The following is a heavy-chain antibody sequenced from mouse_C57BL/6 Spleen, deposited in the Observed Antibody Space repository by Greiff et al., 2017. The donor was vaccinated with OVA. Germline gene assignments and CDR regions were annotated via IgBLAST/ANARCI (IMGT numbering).Heavy chain of an antibody. Sequence: VQLQQPGAELVKPGASVKLSCKASGYTFTSYWMQWVKQRPGQGLEWIGEIDPSDSYTNYNQQFKGKATLTVDTSSSTAYMQLSSLTSEDSAVYYCARGTYYSNWFAYWGQGTLVTVSA. CDR2: IDPSDSYT. CDR1: GYTFTSYW. CDR3: ARGTYYSNWFAY. V-gene: IGHV1-50*01. J-gene: IGHJ3*01. D-gene: IGHD2-5*01.